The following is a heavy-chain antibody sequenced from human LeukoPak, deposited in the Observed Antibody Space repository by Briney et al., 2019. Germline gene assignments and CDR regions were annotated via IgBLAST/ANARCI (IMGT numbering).Heavy chain of an antibody. CDR3: ARDQGDNYDSSGYYPY. Sequence: GGSLRLSCAASGFTFSSYDMNWVRQAPGKGLEWVSYISGSGDTNYADSVMGRFTISRDNAKNSLYLQMNSLRAEDTAVYYCARDQGDNYDSSGYYPYWGQGTLVSVPS. D-gene: IGHD3-22*01. V-gene: IGHV3-21*05. J-gene: IGHJ4*02. CDR2: ISGSGDT. CDR1: GFTFSSYD.